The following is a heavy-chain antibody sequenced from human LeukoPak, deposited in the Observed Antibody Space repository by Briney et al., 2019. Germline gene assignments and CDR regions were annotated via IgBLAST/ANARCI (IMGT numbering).Heavy chain of an antibody. Sequence: GGSLRLSCAASGFTFSSYSMNWVRQAPGKGLEWVSAISGSGGSTYYADSVKGRFTISRDNSKNTLYLQMNSLRAEDTAVYYCAKEGVGATYFDYWGQGTLVTVSS. CDR3: AKEGVGATYFDY. CDR2: ISGSGGST. CDR1: GFTFSSYS. D-gene: IGHD1-26*01. V-gene: IGHV3-23*01. J-gene: IGHJ4*02.